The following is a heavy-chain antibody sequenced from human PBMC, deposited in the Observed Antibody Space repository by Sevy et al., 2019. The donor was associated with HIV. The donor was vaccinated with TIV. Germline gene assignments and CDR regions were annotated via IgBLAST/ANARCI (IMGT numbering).Heavy chain of an antibody. CDR1: GFTVSSNY. V-gene: IGHV3-53*01. Sequence: GGSLRLSCAASGFTVSSNYMTWVRQAPGKGLEWVSVIYSGGNTYYADSLKGRFTISRDNSKNTMYLQMNSLRVEDTAVYYCARDRRGYCSSTSCYPYGMDVWGQGTTVTVSS. D-gene: IGHD2-2*01. CDR2: IYSGGNT. J-gene: IGHJ6*02. CDR3: ARDRRGYCSSTSCYPYGMDV.